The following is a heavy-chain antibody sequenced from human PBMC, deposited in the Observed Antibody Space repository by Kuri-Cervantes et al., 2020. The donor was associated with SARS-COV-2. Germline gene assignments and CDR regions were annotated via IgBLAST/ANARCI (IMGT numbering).Heavy chain of an antibody. CDR3: ARGLAIFGVRNAFDI. V-gene: IGHV3-74*01. CDR2: IKIDGTST. CDR1: GFSFSSYW. Sequence: GESLKISCEASGFSFSSYWMHWVRQAPGRGLVWVAHIKIDGTSTSYSDSVRGRFTVSRDNAKNTVYLQMNSLRVEDSAVYFCARGLAIFGVRNAFDIWGQGTMVTVSS. J-gene: IGHJ3*02. D-gene: IGHD3-3*01.